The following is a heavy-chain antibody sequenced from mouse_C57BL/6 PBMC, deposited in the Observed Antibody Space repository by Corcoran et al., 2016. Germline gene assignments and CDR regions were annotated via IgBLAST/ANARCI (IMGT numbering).Heavy chain of an antibody. CDR3: ARGGWLLGLYYFDY. Sequence: EVQLQQSGPELVKPGASVKISCKASGYTFTDYYMNWVKQSHGKSLEWIGDINPNNGGTSYNQKFKGKATLTVDKSSSTAYMELRSLTSEDSAVYYCARGGWLLGLYYFDYWGQGTTLTVSS. D-gene: IGHD2-3*01. CDR1: GYTFTDYY. V-gene: IGHV1-26*01. J-gene: IGHJ2*01. CDR2: INPNNGGT.